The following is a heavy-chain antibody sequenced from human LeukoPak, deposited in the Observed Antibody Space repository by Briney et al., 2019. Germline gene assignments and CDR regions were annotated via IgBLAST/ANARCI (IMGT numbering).Heavy chain of an antibody. CDR3: VRRDTGWNYFDY. J-gene: IGHJ4*02. V-gene: IGHV4-59*08. CDR2: IYYTGKI. Sequence: PSETLSLTCAVSGGSINSHYWGWIRQPPGKGLQWIGDIYYTGKINYNPSLKSRVTITLDTSKDHLSLNLTSVLAADAAIYYCVRRDTGWNYFDYWGQGILVTVSS. CDR1: GGSINSHY. D-gene: IGHD6-19*01.